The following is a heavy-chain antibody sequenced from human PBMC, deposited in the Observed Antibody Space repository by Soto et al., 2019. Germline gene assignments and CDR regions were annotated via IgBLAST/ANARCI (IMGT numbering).Heavy chain of an antibody. CDR3: TRDWERGSGESVAAVDV. J-gene: IGHJ3*01. Sequence: EVQLVESGGGLVQPGGSLRLSCAASGFTFSSYDMHWVRQATGKGLEWVSAIDIAGNTYYPVSVRGRVTISIENAKNSSYLQINTLRAGDTAVDYCTRDWERGSGESVAAVDVWGQGTLVIVSS. D-gene: IGHD3-10*01. V-gene: IGHV3-13*01. CDR1: GFTFSSYD. CDR2: IDIAGNT.